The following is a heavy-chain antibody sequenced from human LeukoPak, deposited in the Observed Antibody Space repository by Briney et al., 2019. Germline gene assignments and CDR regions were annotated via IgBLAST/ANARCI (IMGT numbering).Heavy chain of an antibody. Sequence: GGSLRLLCAASGFTFSYYWMHWVRQAPGKGLVWVSRINSDGSSASYADSVKGRFTISRDNAKNTLYLQMNSLRAEDTAVYYCASEGGVDPFEYWGQETVVTVSS. CDR3: ASEGGVDPFEY. CDR2: INSDGSSA. CDR1: GFTFSYYW. V-gene: IGHV3-74*01. D-gene: IGHD2-15*01. J-gene: IGHJ4*02.